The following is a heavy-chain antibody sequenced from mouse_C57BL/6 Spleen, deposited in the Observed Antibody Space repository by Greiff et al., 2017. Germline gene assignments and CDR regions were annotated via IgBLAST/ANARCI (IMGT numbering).Heavy chain of an antibody. CDR1: GFTFTDYY. J-gene: IGHJ4*01. V-gene: IGHV7-3*01. CDR3: ARYSKDASDY. CDR2: IRNKANGYTT. Sequence: EVHLVESGGGLVQPGGSLSLSCAASGFTFTDYYMSWVRQPPGKALEWLGFIRNKANGYTTEYSASVKGRFTISRDNSQSILYLQMNALRAEDSATYYCARYSKDASDYWGQGTSVTVSS.